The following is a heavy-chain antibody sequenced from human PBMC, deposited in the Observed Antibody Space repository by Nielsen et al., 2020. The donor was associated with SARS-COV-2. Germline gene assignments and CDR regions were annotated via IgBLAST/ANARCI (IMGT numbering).Heavy chain of an antibody. D-gene: IGHD3-3*01. J-gene: IGHJ3*02. V-gene: IGHV3-23*01. CDR3: AKEYYDFWSGYHEDAFDI. CDR2: IGGSGGTT. CDR1: GFTFNTYA. Sequence: GGSLRLSCEASGFTFNTYAMNWVRQAPGRGLEWVSGIGGSGGTTFYADSVKGRFTISRDNSNNTLYLQMNSLRAEDTALYYCAKEYYDFWSGYHEDAFDIWGQGTMVTVSS.